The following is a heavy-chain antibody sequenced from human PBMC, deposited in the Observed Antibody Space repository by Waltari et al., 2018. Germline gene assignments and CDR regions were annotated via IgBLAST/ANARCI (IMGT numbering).Heavy chain of an antibody. D-gene: IGHD7-27*01. CDR1: GFTVSNNY. Sequence: EVQLVESGGDLVQPGGSLRLSCAASGFTVSNNYITWVRQAPGKGLEWVSIIYAGGTTDYADSVKGRFTISRDSSKNTVNLQMNILRPEDSAVYYCARATATGATPEYWGQGTLVTVSS. CDR3: ARATATGATPEY. CDR2: IYAGGTT. J-gene: IGHJ4*02. V-gene: IGHV3-66*02.